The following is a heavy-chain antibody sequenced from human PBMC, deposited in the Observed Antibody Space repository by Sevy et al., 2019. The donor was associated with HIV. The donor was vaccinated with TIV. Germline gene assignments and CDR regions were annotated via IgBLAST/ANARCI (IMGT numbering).Heavy chain of an antibody. V-gene: IGHV1-24*01. CDR2: LDPGNGEI. D-gene: IGHD2-15*01. J-gene: IGHJ5*02. CDR1: GYTFTNYH. CDR3: ATVGLGYYSGSSYYQGDWFDP. Sequence: ASVKVSCKASGYTFTNYHITWVRQAPGQGLEWMGSLDPGNGEITYAQTLQGRVTMTEDTSTDTAYMELSSLTSEDTATYYCATVGLGYYSGSSYYQGDWFDPWGQGTLVTVSS.